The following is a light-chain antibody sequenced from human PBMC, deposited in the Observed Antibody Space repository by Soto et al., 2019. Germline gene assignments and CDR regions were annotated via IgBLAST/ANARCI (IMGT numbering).Light chain of an antibody. J-gene: IGKJ1*01. V-gene: IGKV3-20*01. CDR3: QQYGSSQWT. CDR2: GSS. CDR1: QSLSSSN. Sequence: EIVLTQSPGTLSLSPGERATLSCRASQSLSSSNLAWYQQKPGQAPGLLIYGSSSRATAIPDRFSGSGSGTDFTLTISRLEPEDFAVYFCQQYGSSQWTFGQGTKVEIK.